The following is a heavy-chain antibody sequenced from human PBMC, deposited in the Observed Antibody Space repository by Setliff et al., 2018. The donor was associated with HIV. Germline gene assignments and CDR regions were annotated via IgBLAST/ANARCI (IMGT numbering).Heavy chain of an antibody. CDR1: GGSISSGSYY. CDR2: IYHGGST. D-gene: IGHD3-10*02. J-gene: IGHJ4*02. V-gene: IGHV4-39*07. CDR3: ARDMSPMFPYYFDD. Sequence: PSETLSLTCTVSGGSISSGSYYWSWVRQPPGKGLEWIGEIYHGGSTNYNSSLKSRVTISVDKSKNQFSLKLSSVTAADTAVYYCARDMSPMFPYYFDDWGQGTLVTVSS.